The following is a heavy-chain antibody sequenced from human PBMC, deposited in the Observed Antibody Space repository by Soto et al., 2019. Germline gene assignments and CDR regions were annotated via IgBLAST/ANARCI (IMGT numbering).Heavy chain of an antibody. CDR3: ARSVYSSGWSNWFDP. J-gene: IGHJ5*02. V-gene: IGHV3-21*01. CDR2: ISSSSSYI. CDR1: GFTFSSYS. D-gene: IGHD6-19*01. Sequence: EVQLVESGGGLVKPGGSLRLSCAASGFTFSSYSMNWVRQAPGKGLEWVSSISSSSSYIYYADSVKGRFTISRDNAKNSLYLQMNSLRAEDTAVDYCARSVYSSGWSNWFDPWGQGTLVTVSS.